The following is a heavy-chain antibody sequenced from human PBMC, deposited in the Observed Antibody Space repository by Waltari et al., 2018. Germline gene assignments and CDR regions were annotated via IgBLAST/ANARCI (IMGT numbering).Heavy chain of an antibody. Sequence: EVQLVESGGGLVKPGGSLRLSCAASGFTFSSYSMNWVRQGAVKGLGGVSSISSSSSYIYYGYSVKGRFTISRDNAKNSLYLQMNSLRAEDTAVYYCARDRGRPDDYWGQGTLVTVSS. CDR1: GFTFSSYS. V-gene: IGHV3-21*01. CDR2: ISSSSSYI. CDR3: ARDRGRPDDY. J-gene: IGHJ4*02.